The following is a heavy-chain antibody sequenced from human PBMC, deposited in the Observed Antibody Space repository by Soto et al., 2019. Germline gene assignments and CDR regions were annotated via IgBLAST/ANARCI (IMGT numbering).Heavy chain of an antibody. CDR2: TYYSSNWGS. J-gene: IGHJ6*02. CDR3: AREEGQWPLRIGMDV. D-gene: IGHD6-19*01. Sequence: QVQLQQSGPGLVKPSQTLSLTCAISGDSVSSGSAAWNWIRQSPSRGLEWLGRTYYSSNWGSDYAVPVKRRIPIKSDTSKNQSSLQLNSVTPEDTAVYYCAREEGQWPLRIGMDVWGQGTTVTVSS. CDR1: GDSVSSGSAA. V-gene: IGHV6-1*01.